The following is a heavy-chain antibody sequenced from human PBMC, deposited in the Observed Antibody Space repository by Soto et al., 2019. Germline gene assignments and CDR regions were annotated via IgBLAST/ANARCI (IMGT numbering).Heavy chain of an antibody. CDR3: ERGKDGRRAGTYYVDMDL. Sequence: EEQLVESGGGLVQPGGSLRLSCVASGFSFRDYWVTWVRQAPGKGLDWVANIKQDGSDKYYLDSLRGRFTISRDNTKNSVFLLMNSLRAEDTAVYYCERGKDGRRAGTYYVDMDLWGKGTTVSVSS. J-gene: IGHJ6*03. D-gene: IGHD3-10*02. CDR1: GFSFRDYW. CDR2: IKQDGSDK. V-gene: IGHV3-7*01.